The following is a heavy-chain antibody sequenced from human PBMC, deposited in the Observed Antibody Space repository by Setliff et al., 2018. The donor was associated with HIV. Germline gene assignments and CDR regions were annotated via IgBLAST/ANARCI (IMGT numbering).Heavy chain of an antibody. CDR1: GGSLGGYY. D-gene: IGHD3-10*01. J-gene: IGHJ5*02. CDR3: ARDRSNYGSGSSAYNWFDP. Sequence: PSETLSLTCTVSGGSLGGYYWSWIRQPAGKRLEWIGRIFASGTTNYNPSLKSRVSMSIDTSKDQFSLNLNSVTAADTAVYFCARDRSNYGSGSSAYNWFDPGGLGTLVTVSS. V-gene: IGHV4-4*07. CDR2: IFASGTT.